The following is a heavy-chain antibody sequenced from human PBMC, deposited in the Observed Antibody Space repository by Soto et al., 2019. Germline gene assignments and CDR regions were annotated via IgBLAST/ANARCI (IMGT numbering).Heavy chain of an antibody. Sequence: GGSLGLSCGGSGFRFSSFSMNLGRQAPGKGLEWVSAIGDSGASTYYADSVKGRFTISRDNSRNTLYLQLNSLRAEDTAVYYCAKGVELDVWGNGTTVTVSS. D-gene: IGHD1-26*01. J-gene: IGHJ6*04. V-gene: IGHV3-23*01. CDR1: GFRFSSFS. CDR3: AKGVELDV. CDR2: IGDSGAST.